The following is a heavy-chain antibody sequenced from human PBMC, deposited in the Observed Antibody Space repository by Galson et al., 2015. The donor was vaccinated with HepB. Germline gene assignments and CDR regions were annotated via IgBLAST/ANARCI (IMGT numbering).Heavy chain of an antibody. D-gene: IGHD1-1*01. CDR1: GGTFSSYA. Sequence: SVKVSCKASGGTFSSYAISWVRQAPGQGLEWMGGIIPIFGTANYAQKFQGRVTITADESTSTAYMELSSLRSEDTAVYYCARAAGTPKYYYYYYMDVWGKGTTVTVSS. V-gene: IGHV1-69*13. CDR2: IIPIFGTA. J-gene: IGHJ6*03. CDR3: ARAAGTPKYYYYYYMDV.